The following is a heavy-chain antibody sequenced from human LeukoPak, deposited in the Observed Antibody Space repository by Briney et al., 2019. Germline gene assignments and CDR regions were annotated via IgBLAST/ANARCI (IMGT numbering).Heavy chain of an antibody. CDR1: GGSISSYY. CDR3: ARDLYSGSYYDY. V-gene: IGHV4-59*01. CDR2: IYYSGST. J-gene: IGHJ4*02. Sequence: SSETLSLTCAVSGGSISSYYWSWIRQPPGKGLEWIGYIYYSGSTNYNPSLKSRVTISVDTSKNQFSLKLSSVTAADTAVYYCARDLYSGSYYDYGGQGTLVTVSS. D-gene: IGHD1-26*01.